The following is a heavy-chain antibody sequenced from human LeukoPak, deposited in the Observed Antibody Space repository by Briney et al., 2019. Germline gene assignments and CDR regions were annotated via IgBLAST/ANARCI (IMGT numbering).Heavy chain of an antibody. CDR2: IIPIFGTA. J-gene: IGHJ4*02. CDR1: GGTFSGYA. V-gene: IGHV1-69*13. Sequence: SVKVSCKASGGTFSGYAISWVRQAPGQGLEWMGGIIPIFGTANYAQKFQGRVTITADESTSTAYMELRSLRSDDTAVYYCARSLGGKYYDILTGYTPNDYWGQGTLVTVSS. D-gene: IGHD3-9*01. CDR3: ARSLGGKYYDILTGYTPNDY.